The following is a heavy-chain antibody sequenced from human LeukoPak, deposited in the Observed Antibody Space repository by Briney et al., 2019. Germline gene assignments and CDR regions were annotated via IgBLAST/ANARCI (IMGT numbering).Heavy chain of an antibody. V-gene: IGHV3-23*01. J-gene: IGHJ4*02. CDR3: AKQSGYYERMFDY. Sequence: PGGSLRLSCAASGFTFSSYSMSWVRQAPGKGLEWVSAIRGSGGSTYYADSVKCRFTISIDNSKNLLKLQMNSPRAEDTAVYYCAKQSGYYERMFDYWGQGTLVTVSS. D-gene: IGHD5-12*01. CDR1: GFTFSSYS. CDR2: IRGSGGST.